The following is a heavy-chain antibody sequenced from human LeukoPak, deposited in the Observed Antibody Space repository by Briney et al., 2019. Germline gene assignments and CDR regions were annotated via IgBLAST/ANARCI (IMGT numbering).Heavy chain of an antibody. CDR1: GGTFSSYA. CDR3: ARGHSNSPFLY. Sequence: GSVKVSCKASGGTFSSYAISWVRPAPGQGLEWMGIINPSGGSTSYAQKFQDRVTMTRDTPTSTVYMELSSLRSEDTAVYYCARGHSNSPFLYWGQGTLVTVSS. J-gene: IGHJ4*02. CDR2: INPSGGST. V-gene: IGHV1-46*01. D-gene: IGHD6-6*01.